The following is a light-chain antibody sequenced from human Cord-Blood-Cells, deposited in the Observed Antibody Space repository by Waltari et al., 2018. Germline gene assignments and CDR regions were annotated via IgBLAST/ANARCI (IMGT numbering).Light chain of an antibody. Sequence: EIVLTQSPATLSLSPGERATLSCRASQSVSSYLAWYQQKPGQAPRLLIYDASNRVTGIPARFSGSGSGTDFTLTISSLEPEDFAVYYCQQRSNWPPITFGGGTKVEIK. CDR1: QSVSSY. CDR3: QQRSNWPPIT. V-gene: IGKV3-11*01. CDR2: DAS. J-gene: IGKJ4*01.